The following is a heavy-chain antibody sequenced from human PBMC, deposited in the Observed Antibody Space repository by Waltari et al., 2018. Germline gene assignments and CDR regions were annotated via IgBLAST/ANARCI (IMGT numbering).Heavy chain of an antibody. D-gene: IGHD3-22*01. CDR3: ARVTYYYDSSGYDY. CDR1: GGSFGGYY. CDR2: INHSGST. Sequence: QVQLQQWGAGLLKPSETLSLTCAVNGGSFGGYYWCWLRTPPGKGLEWIGEINHSGSTNYNPSLKSRVTISVDTSKNQFSLKLSSVTAADTAVYYCARVTYYYDSSGYDYWGQGTLVTVSS. J-gene: IGHJ4*02. V-gene: IGHV4-34*01.